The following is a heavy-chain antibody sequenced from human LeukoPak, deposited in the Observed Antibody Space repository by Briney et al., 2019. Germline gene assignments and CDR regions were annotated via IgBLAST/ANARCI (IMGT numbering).Heavy chain of an antibody. CDR1: GFTFDDYA. J-gene: IGHJ4*02. CDR2: ISWNSGSI. V-gene: IGHV3-9*01. Sequence: GGSLRLSCAASGFTFDDYAMHWVRQAPGKGLEWVSGISWNSGSIGYADSVKGRFTISRDTAENSLYLQMNSLRAEDTGIYYCARESSGRSLNYWGQGSQVTVSS. D-gene: IGHD1-26*01. CDR3: ARESSGRSLNY.